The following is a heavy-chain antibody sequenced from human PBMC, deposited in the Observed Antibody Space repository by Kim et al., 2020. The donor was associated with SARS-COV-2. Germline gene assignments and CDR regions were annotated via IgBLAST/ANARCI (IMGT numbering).Heavy chain of an antibody. V-gene: IGHV3-21*01. J-gene: IGHJ4*02. Sequence: GGSLGLSCAASGFTFSSYSMNWVRQAPGKGLEWVSSISSSSNYIYYADSVKGRFTISRDNAKNSLHLQMNSLGADDTAVFYCARERSGMGFDYWGQGTLV. CDR1: GFTFSSYS. CDR2: ISSSSNYI. CDR3: ARERSGMGFDY. D-gene: IGHD1-26*01.